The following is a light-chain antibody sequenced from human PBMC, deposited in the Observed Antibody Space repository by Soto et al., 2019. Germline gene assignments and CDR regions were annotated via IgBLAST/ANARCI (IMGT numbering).Light chain of an antibody. J-gene: IGKJ5*01. CDR1: RDVSSGL. Sequence: VVLTQYARKLALSRGGRATRSCRASRDVSSGLLAWYQQKPGQAPRLLIYGASSRATGIPDRFTGSGSGTDFALAIRSLEPEDFALHHCQQYGSASVRFSQGTRLEIK. CDR2: GAS. V-gene: IGKV3-20*01. CDR3: QQYGSASVR.